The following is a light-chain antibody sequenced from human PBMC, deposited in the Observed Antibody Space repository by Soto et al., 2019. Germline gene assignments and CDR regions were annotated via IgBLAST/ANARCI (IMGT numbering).Light chain of an antibody. CDR1: QSISSW. J-gene: IGKJ3*01. Sequence: DIPMTQSPSTLSASVGDRVTITCRASQSISSWLAWYQQKPGRAPQLLIYKASTFNSGGPTRFSGSGSGTESALTISSLQPDDFATDVCQQYNCYPFTFGPGTKVDIK. CDR3: QQYNCYPFT. V-gene: IGKV1-5*03. CDR2: KAS.